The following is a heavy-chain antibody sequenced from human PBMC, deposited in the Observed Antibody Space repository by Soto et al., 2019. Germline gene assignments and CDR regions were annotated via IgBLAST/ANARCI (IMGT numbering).Heavy chain of an antibody. J-gene: IGHJ6*02. D-gene: IGHD2-2*01. CDR2: TYYRSKWYN. CDR3: ARTKIVVPAAIPTGMDV. Sequence: SQTLSLTCAISGDSVSSNSAAWNWIRQSPSRGLEWLGTTYYRSKWYNDYAVSVKSRITINPDTSKNQFSLQLNSVTPEDTAVYYCARTKIVVPAAIPTGMDVWGQGTTVTVSS. V-gene: IGHV6-1*01. CDR1: GDSVSSNSAA.